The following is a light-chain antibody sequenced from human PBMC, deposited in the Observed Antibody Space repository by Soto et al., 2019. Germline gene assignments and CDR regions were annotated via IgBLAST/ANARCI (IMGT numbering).Light chain of an antibody. CDR3: QQYYNPPWT. CDR1: QSLLYRSNNKNY. CDR2: WAS. Sequence: DILMTQSPASLAVSLGERATIXXXXXQSLLYRSNNKNYLAWYQQKPGQPPKLLIYWASTRESGVPDRFSGSGSGTDFTLIISSLQAEDVAVYFCQQYYNPPWTFGQGTKVDIK. J-gene: IGKJ1*01. V-gene: IGKV4-1*01.